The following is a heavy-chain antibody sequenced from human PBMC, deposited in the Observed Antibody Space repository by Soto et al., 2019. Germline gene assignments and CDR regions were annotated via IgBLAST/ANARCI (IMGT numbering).Heavy chain of an antibody. V-gene: IGHV3-53*04. D-gene: IGHD2-2*01. Sequence: PGGSLRLSCAASGFTVSSNYMSWVRHAPGKGLEWVSVIYSGGSTYYADSVKGRFTISRHNSKNTLYLQMNSLRAEDTAVYYCASFRCYDYHYDFMDVSGKGTTVTVS. CDR3: ASFRCYDYHYDFMDV. CDR2: IYSGGST. J-gene: IGHJ6*03. CDR1: GFTVSSNY.